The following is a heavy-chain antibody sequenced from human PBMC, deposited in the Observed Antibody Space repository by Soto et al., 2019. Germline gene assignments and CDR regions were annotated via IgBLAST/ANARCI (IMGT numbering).Heavy chain of an antibody. D-gene: IGHD2-2*01. CDR1: GFIFSSYA. J-gene: IGHJ6*02. V-gene: IGHV3-23*01. CDR3: AKDSKSVSVSAARVYGMDV. CDR2: TRSNGEHT. Sequence: GGSLRLSCAGSGFIFSSYAMTWVRQAPGKGLEWVSTTRSNGEHTYYADSVKGRFTVSRDNSKNTLFLEMSSLRAEDSAIYYCAKDSKSVSVSAARVYGMDVWGQGTTVTVSS.